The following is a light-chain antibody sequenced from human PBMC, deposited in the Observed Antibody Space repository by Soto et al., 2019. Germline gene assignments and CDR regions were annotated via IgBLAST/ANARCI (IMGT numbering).Light chain of an antibody. V-gene: IGKV1-5*03. Sequence: DIQMIQSPSILSASVGDRVTITCRASQSIGNFLAWFQQKPGRAPELLVYMAAILNSGVPSRFGGSGSGTEFTITISCLQPDDFAAPPCQQYHHYPWTFGQEDEAEI. CDR2: MAA. CDR1: QSIGNF. J-gene: IGKJ1*01. CDR3: QQYHHYPWT.